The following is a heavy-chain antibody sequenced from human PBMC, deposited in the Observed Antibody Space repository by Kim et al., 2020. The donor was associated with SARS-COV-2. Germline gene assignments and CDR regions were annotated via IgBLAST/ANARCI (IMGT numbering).Heavy chain of an antibody. CDR2: ISGDGGST. V-gene: IGHV3-43*02. J-gene: IGHJ6*03. CDR3: AKDSQVNRGGYSDYYYYYYMDV. CDR1: GFTFDDYA. Sequence: GGSLRLSCAASGFTFDDYAMHWVRQAPGKGLEWVSLISGDGGSTYYADSVKGRFTISRDNSKNSLYLQMNSLRTEDTALYYCAKDSQVNRGGYSDYYYYYYMDVWGKGTTVTVSS. D-gene: IGHD3-22*01.